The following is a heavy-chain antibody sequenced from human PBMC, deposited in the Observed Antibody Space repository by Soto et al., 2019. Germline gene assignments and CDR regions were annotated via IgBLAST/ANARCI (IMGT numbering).Heavy chain of an antibody. CDR1: GFTFSSYG. V-gene: IGHV3-33*01. Sequence: QVQLVESGGGVVQPGRSLRLSCAASGFTFSSYGMHWVRQAPGKGLEWVAVIWYDGSNKYYADSVKGRFTISRDNSKNTLYLQMNSLRAEDTAVYYCAGGGGDAFGIWGQGTMVTVSS. J-gene: IGHJ3*02. D-gene: IGHD2-15*01. CDR2: IWYDGSNK. CDR3: AGGGGDAFGI.